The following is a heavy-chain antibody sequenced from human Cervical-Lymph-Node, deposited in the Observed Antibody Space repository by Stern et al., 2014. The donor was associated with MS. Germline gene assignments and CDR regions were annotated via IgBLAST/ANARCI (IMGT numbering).Heavy chain of an antibody. Sequence: QVQLVQSGDEVKKPGSSVKVSCKASGGTFSSYAISWVRQAPGQGLELMGGIIPIFGTANYAQKFQGRVTITADESTSTAFMELSSLRSEDTAVYYCARDPLTAAGYYNWFDPWGQGTLVTVSS. V-gene: IGHV1-69*01. CDR1: GGTFSSYA. CDR2: IIPIFGTA. D-gene: IGHD6-13*01. J-gene: IGHJ5*02. CDR3: ARDPLTAAGYYNWFDP.